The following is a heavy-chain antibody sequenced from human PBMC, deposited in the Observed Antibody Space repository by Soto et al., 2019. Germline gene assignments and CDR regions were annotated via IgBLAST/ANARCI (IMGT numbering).Heavy chain of an antibody. V-gene: IGHV3-21*01. CDR3: ARDIRGYYDFWSGYDYYGMDV. Sequence: VSLRLSCAASGFTFSSYSMNWVRQAPGKGLEWVSSISSSSSYIYYADSVKGRFTISRDNAKNSLYLQMNSLRAEDTAVYYCARDIRGYYDFWSGYDYYGMDVWGQGTTVTVSS. CDR1: GFTFSSYS. D-gene: IGHD3-3*01. CDR2: ISSSSSYI. J-gene: IGHJ6*02.